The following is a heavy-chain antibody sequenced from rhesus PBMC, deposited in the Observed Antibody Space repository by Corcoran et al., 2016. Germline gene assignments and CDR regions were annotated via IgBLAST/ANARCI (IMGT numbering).Heavy chain of an antibody. V-gene: IGHV4-127*01. J-gene: IGHJ2*01. CDR3: ARVYSGSSSWYFDL. CDR2: IVGSRGST. CDR1: GYSISSGYC. D-gene: IGHD3-16*01. Sequence: QVQLQESGPGLVQTSATLSLTCAVSGYSISSGYCWSCILQSPRPGLEWIGYIVGSRGSTNYNPSLKSRVTISKDTSKNQFSLKLSSVTAADTAVYFCARVYSGSSSWYFDLWGPGIPITISS.